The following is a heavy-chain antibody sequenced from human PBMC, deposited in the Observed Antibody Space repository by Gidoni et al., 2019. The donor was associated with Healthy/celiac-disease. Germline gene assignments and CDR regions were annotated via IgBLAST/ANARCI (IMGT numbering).Heavy chain of an antibody. J-gene: IGHJ4*02. CDR1: GLPFSSYA. D-gene: IGHD5-18*01. CDR3: AKDVDSYGLGGDY. Sequence: EVQLLESGGGLVQPGGSLSLSCAASGLPFSSYAMSWVRQAPGKGLEWVSAISGSGGSTYYADSVKGRFTISRDNSKNTLYLQMNSLRAEDTAVYYCAKDVDSYGLGGDYWGQGTLVTVSS. V-gene: IGHV3-23*01. CDR2: ISGSGGST.